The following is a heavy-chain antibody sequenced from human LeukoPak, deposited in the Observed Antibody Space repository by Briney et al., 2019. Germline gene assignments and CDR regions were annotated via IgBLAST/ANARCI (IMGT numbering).Heavy chain of an antibody. Sequence: SETLSLTCTVSGGSIGSYYWSWIRQPPGKGLEWIGYIYTSGSTNYNPSLKSRVTISVDTSKNQFSLKLSSVTAADTAVYYCARLMVYYDSSGYPLHYYYYMDVWGKGTTVTVSS. D-gene: IGHD3-22*01. V-gene: IGHV4-4*09. CDR1: GGSIGSYY. CDR2: IYTSGST. J-gene: IGHJ6*03. CDR3: ARLMVYYDSSGYPLHYYYYMDV.